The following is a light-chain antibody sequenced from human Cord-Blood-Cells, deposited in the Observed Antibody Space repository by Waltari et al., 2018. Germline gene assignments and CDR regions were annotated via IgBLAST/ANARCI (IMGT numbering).Light chain of an antibody. CDR3: SSYTSSSTLV. V-gene: IGLV2-14*01. CDR1: SSDVGGYNY. J-gene: IGLJ1*01. CDR2: DVS. Sequence: QSALTQPASVSGSPGQSITISCTGTSSDVGGYNYVSWYQQHPGKAPKLMIYDVSSRPSGVSNRFAGCKSGYTASLTISGLQAEDEADYYCSSYTSSSTLVFGTGTKVTVL.